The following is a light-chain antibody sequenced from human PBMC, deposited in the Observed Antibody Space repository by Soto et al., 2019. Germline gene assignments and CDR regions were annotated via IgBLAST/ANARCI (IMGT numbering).Light chain of an antibody. J-gene: IGKJ1*01. CDR1: QSISSW. Sequence: DIQMTQSPSTLSASVGDRVNITCRASQSISSWLAWYQQKPGKAPKLLIYKASSLESGVPSRFSGSGSGTEFPLTISSLQPDDFATYYCQQYNNCWTFGQGTKVEIK. CDR3: QQYNNCWT. V-gene: IGKV1-5*03. CDR2: KAS.